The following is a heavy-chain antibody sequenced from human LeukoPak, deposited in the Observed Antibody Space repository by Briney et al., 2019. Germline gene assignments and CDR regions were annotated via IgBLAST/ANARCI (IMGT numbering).Heavy chain of an antibody. CDR3: ARESEDQYCTNGVCHNWFDP. D-gene: IGHD2-8*01. J-gene: IGHJ5*02. Sequence: ASVKVSCKASGYTFTSYAMHWVRQAPGQRLEWMGWINAGNGNTKYSQEFQGRVTITRDTSASTAYMELSSLRSEDIAVYYCARESEDQYCTNGVCHNWFDPCGQGTLVTVSS. CDR2: INAGNGNT. CDR1: GYTFTSYA. V-gene: IGHV1-3*03.